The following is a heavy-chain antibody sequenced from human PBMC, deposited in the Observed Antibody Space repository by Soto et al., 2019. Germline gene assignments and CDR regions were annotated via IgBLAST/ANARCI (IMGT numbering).Heavy chain of an antibody. D-gene: IGHD2-15*01. V-gene: IGHV1-3*01. CDR1: GYTFTSYA. CDR3: ARDRAADLKGWFDP. Sequence: ASVKVSCKASGYTFTSYAMHWVRQAPGQRLEWMGWINAGNGNTKYSQKFQGRVTITRDTSASTAYMELSSPRSEDTAVYYCARDRAADLKGWFDPWGQGTLVTVSS. CDR2: INAGNGNT. J-gene: IGHJ5*02.